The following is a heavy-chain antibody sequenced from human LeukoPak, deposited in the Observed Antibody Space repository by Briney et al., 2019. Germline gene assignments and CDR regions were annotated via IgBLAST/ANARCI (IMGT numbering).Heavy chain of an antibody. CDR1: GFTFSSYG. J-gene: IGHJ4*02. V-gene: IGHV3-30*18. CDR2: ISYDGSNK. Sequence: GGSLRLSCAASGFTFSSYGMHWVRQAPGKGLEWVAVISYDGSNKYYADSVKGRFTISRDNSKNTLYLQMNSLRAEATAVYYCAKDEGQQQLEYYFDYWGQGTLVTVSS. D-gene: IGHD6-13*01. CDR3: AKDEGQQQLEYYFDY.